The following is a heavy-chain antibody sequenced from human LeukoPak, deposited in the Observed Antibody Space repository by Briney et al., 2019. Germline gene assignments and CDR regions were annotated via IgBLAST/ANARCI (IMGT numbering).Heavy chain of an antibody. CDR2: ISSSGSTI. D-gene: IGHD6-19*01. CDR1: GFTFSSYE. V-gene: IGHV3-48*03. CDR3: AREFRGPSSGWHRGYLYFDL. Sequence: AGGSLRLSCAASGFTFSSYEMNWVRQAPGKGLEWVSYISSSGSTIYYADSVKGRFTISRDNAKNSLYLQMNSLRAEDTAVYYCAREFRGPSSGWHRGYLYFDLWGRGTLVTVSS. J-gene: IGHJ2*01.